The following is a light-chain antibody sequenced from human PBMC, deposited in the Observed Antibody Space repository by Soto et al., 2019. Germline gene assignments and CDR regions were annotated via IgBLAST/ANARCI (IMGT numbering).Light chain of an antibody. V-gene: IGLV2-14*01. CDR2: DVS. CDR3: RSYSSSNTLVV. J-gene: IGLJ2*01. CDR1: SSGIGGYKY. Sequence: QSALTQPASVSGSPGQSITISCTGTSSGIGGYKYVSWYQQHPGKAPKLMIYDVSIRPSGVSNRFSGSKSGNTASLTISGLQAEDEADYYCRSYSSSNTLVVFGGGTKVTVL.